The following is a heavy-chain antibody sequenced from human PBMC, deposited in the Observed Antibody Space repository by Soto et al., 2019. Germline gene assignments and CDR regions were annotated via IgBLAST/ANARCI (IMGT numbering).Heavy chain of an antibody. J-gene: IGHJ6*02. CDR1: GFIFSSYD. CDR3: ARGRYDCSSTSCYRNYYYGMDV. Sequence: GGSLRLSCAASGFIFSSYDMHWVRQATGKGLEWVSAIGTAGDTYYPGSVKGRFTISRENAKNSLYLQMHSLRAEDTAVYYCARGRYDCSSTSCYRNYYYGMDVWGQGTTVTVSS. D-gene: IGHD2-2*01. V-gene: IGHV3-13*01. CDR2: IGTAGDT.